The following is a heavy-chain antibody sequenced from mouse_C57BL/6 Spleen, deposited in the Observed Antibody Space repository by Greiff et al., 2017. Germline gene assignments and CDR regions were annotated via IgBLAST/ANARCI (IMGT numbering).Heavy chain of an antibody. Sequence: VQLQQSGPELVKPGASVKISCKASGYTFTDYYMNWVKQSPGKSLEWIGDINPNNGGTSYNQKFKGKATLTVDKSSSTAYMELRSLTSEDSAVYYCARGTGDAWFAYWGQGTLVTVSA. D-gene: IGHD4-1*01. CDR2: INPNNGGT. J-gene: IGHJ3*01. CDR3: ARGTGDAWFAY. V-gene: IGHV1-26*01. CDR1: GYTFTDYY.